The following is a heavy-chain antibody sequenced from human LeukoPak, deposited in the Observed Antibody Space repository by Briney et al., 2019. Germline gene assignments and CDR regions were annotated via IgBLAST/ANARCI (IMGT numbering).Heavy chain of an antibody. CDR2: IIPIFGTA. CDR3: AREIGGGSCYPECGMDV. Sequence: SVKVSCKASGGTFSSYAISWVRQAPGQGLEWMGGIIPIFGTANYAQKFQGRVTITADKSTSTAYMELSSLRSEDTAVHYCAREIGGGSCYPECGMDVWGKGTTVTVSS. V-gene: IGHV1-69*06. D-gene: IGHD2-15*01. CDR1: GGTFSSYA. J-gene: IGHJ6*04.